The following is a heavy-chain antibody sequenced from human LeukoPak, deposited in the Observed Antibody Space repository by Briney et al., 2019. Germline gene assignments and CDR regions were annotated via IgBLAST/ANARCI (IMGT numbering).Heavy chain of an antibody. Sequence: SETLSLTCTVSGGSISSYYWSWIRQPAGKGLEWIGRIYTSGSTNYNPSLKSRVTMSVDTSKNQFSLKLSSVTAADTAVYYCARDRYCSSTSCYIQAFDIWGQGTMVTVSS. D-gene: IGHD2-2*02. CDR2: IYTSGST. CDR1: GGSISSYY. J-gene: IGHJ3*02. CDR3: ARDRYCSSTSCYIQAFDI. V-gene: IGHV4-4*07.